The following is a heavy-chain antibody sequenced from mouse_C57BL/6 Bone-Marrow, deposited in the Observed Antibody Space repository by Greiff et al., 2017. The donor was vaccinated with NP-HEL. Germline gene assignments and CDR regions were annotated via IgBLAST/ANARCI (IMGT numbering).Heavy chain of an antibody. CDR3: ARERYYWYFDV. CDR1: GYTFTNYW. CDR2: IYPGGGYT. J-gene: IGHJ1*03. Sequence: VQLVASGAELVRPGTSVKMSCKASGYTFTNYWIGWAKQRPGHGLEWIGDIYPGGGYTNYNEKFKGKATLTADKSSSTAYMQFSSLTSEDSAIYYCARERYYWYFDVWGTGTTVTVSS. V-gene: IGHV1-63*01.